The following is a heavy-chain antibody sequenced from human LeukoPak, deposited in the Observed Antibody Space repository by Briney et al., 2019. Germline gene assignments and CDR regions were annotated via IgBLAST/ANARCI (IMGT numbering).Heavy chain of an antibody. J-gene: IGHJ4*02. V-gene: IGHV3-21*04. CDR2: ITRSGTYI. CDR3: ARATHYYESSGYDY. CDR1: GFTFSNYN. Sequence: GGSLRLSCAASGFTFSNYNMNWVRQAPGKAMEWVSSITRSGTYIFYADSVKGRFTISRDNAKNSLYLQMNSLRAEDTALYYCARATHYYESSGYDYWGQGTLVTVSS. D-gene: IGHD3-22*01.